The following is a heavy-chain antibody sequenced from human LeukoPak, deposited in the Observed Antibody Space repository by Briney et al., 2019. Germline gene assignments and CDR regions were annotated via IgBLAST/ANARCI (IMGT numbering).Heavy chain of an antibody. J-gene: IGHJ6*02. D-gene: IGHD6-13*01. CDR3: AKDMAAAVSQYYGMDV. CDR2: ISWNSGSI. V-gene: IGHV3-9*01. Sequence: GGSLRLSCAASGFTFDDYAMHWVRQAPGKCLEWVSGISWNSGSIGYADSVKGRFTISRDNAKNSLYLQMNSLRAEDTALYYCAKDMAAAVSQYYGMDVWGQGTTVTVSS. CDR1: GFTFDDYA.